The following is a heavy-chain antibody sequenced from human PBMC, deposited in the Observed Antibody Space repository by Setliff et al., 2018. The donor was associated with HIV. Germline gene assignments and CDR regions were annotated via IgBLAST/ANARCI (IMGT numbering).Heavy chain of an antibody. CDR2: MNPDSGLT. D-gene: IGHD1-26*01. J-gene: IGHJ4*02. Sequence: ASVKVSCKASGYTFTNYDINWVRQVPGQGLEWMGRMNPDSGLTDYAPKLQGRVITTRNTSITTAYMQVTRLRSDDTAVYYCARGSFGGSYSSFWGQGTLVTVSS. CDR3: ARGSFGGSYSSF. V-gene: IGHV1-8*01. CDR1: GYTFTNYD.